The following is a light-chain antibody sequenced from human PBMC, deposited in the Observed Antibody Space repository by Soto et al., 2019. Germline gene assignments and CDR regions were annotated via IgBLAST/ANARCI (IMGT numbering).Light chain of an antibody. CDR1: QYVSSSF. CDR2: GAS. V-gene: IGKV3-20*01. Sequence: ELTQSPGTPSLSPGERANLSRRASQYVSSSFLAWIQQKPGLAPRLLIYGASSRATGIPDRFSGSGSGTDFTLTISRLEPEDFAVYYCQQYGSSRWTFGQGTKVDI. CDR3: QQYGSSRWT. J-gene: IGKJ1*01.